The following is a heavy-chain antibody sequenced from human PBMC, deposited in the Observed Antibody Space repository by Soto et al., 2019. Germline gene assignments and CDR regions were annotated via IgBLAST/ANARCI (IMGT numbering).Heavy chain of an antibody. Sequence: ASVKVSCKASGYTFTGYYMHWVRQAPGQGLEWMGWINPNSGGTNYAQKFQGRVTMTRDTSISTAYMELSRLRSDDTAVYYCARVLRVTMVRGVTSYFDYWGQGTMVTLSS. CDR3: ARVLRVTMVRGVTSYFDY. CDR2: INPNSGGT. J-gene: IGHJ4*02. V-gene: IGHV1-2*02. D-gene: IGHD3-10*01. CDR1: GYTFTGYY.